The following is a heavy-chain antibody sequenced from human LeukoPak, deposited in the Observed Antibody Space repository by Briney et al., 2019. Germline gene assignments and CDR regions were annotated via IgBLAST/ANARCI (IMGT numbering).Heavy chain of an antibody. Sequence: PGGSLRLSCAASGLTFSSFAMNWVRQAPGKGLEWVSAISGGGGSTYYADSVKGRFTISRDNSKNTLYLQMNSLRAEDTAVYYCAKDVGTGTTRLDYWGQGTLVTVSS. CDR3: AKDVGTGTTRLDY. CDR1: GLTFSSFA. V-gene: IGHV3-23*01. D-gene: IGHD1-7*01. J-gene: IGHJ4*02. CDR2: ISGGGGST.